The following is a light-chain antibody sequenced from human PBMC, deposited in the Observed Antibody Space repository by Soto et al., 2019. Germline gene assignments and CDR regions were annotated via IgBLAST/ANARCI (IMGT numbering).Light chain of an antibody. J-gene: IGLJ2*01. V-gene: IGLV1-44*01. CDR3: ASWDDSLTDVL. CDR1: YSNFGSNI. Sequence: QSVLTQPPSASGTPGQRVTISCSGSYSNFGSNIVNWYQHFPGTAPKLLIYNNNKRPSGVPDRFSASKSGTSVSLAISGLQSEDEAIYYCASWDDSLTDVLFGGGTKVTVL. CDR2: NNN.